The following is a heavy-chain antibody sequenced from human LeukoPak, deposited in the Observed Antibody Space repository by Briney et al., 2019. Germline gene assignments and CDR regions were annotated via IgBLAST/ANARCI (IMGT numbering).Heavy chain of an antibody. CDR2: IYSGGST. CDR1: GFTVGTNS. J-gene: IGHJ1*01. V-gene: IGHV3-53*01. CDR3: ASAREYCGSAECYEYFHH. D-gene: IGHD2-21*01. Sequence: GGSLRLSCAASGFTVGTNSMSWVRQSPGKGLEWVSVIYSGGSTYYADSVSGRFTISRDNSRNTLFLQMNSLRAEDTALYYCASAREYCGSAECYEYFHHWGQGTLVTVSS.